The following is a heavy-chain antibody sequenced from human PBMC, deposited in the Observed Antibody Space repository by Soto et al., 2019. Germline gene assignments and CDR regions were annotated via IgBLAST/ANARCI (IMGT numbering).Heavy chain of an antibody. CDR3: ARGDYDFWSGYVHYGMDV. D-gene: IGHD3-3*01. CDR2: IIPIFGTA. V-gene: IGHV1-69*06. J-gene: IGHJ6*02. CDR1: GGTFSSYA. Sequence: QVQLVQSGAEVKKPGSSVMVSCKASGGTFSSYAISWVRQAPGQGLEWMGGIIPIFGTANYAQKFQGRVTITADKSTSTAYMELSSLRSEDTAVYYCARGDYDFWSGYVHYGMDVWGQGTTVTVSS.